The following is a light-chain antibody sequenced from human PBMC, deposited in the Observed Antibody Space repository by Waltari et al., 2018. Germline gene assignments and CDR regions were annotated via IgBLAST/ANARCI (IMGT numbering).Light chain of an antibody. CDR2: AVS. J-gene: IGLJ3*02. CDR1: GSDVGDFNS. Sequence: QSALTQPRSVSGSPGQSVTISCAGTGSDVGDFNSVSWYQQHPGKAPKLVIFAVSTRPSGVPDRFSGSKSGTSASLTVSGLQAEDEADYYCCSYAGIWVFGGGTKLTVL. V-gene: IGLV2-11*01. CDR3: CSYAGIWV.